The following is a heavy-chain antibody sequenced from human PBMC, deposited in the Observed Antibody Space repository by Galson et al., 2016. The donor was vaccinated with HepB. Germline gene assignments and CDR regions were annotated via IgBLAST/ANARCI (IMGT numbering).Heavy chain of an antibody. J-gene: IGHJ4*02. CDR1: GYTFTSYW. D-gene: IGHD2-15*01. V-gene: IGHV5-10-1*01. CDR3: ARLQGGHQIGH. Sequence: QSGAEVKKPGESLTISCKGFGYTFTSYWISWVRQMPGKGLEWMGRIDPSDSYTNYSPSFQGHVTISADKAISTTYVQWSSLKASDTAMYYCARLQGGHQIGHWGQGTLITVSS. CDR2: IDPSDSYT.